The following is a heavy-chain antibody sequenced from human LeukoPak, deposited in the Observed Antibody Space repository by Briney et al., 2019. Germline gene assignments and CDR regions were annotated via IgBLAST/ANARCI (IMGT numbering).Heavy chain of an antibody. CDR2: FSGDGDSR. D-gene: IGHD6-19*01. V-gene: IGHV3-23*01. CDR1: EFTFSNYA. CDR3: AKVAGSSGWYGGNAFDI. J-gene: IGHJ3*02. Sequence: PSGGSLRLSCAASEFTFSNYAMSWVRQTPGKGLEGVSGFSGDGDSRYYADSVNGRFTISRDNSKNTLYLQMNSLRAEDTALYYCAKVAGSSGWYGGNAFDIWGQGTMVTVSS.